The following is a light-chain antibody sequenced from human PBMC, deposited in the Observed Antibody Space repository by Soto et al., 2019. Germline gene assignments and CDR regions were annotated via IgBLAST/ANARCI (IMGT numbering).Light chain of an antibody. CDR2: KAS. J-gene: IGKJ1*01. CDR3: QQYSSYST. V-gene: IGKV1-5*03. Sequence: DIQMTQSPSTLSASVGDRVTITCRASQSISSWLAWYQQKPGKAPKLLIYKASSVKRVVPSRFSGSGSGTEFTLTISSLQPDDVAYYYCQQYSSYSTFGQGTKVEIK. CDR1: QSISSW.